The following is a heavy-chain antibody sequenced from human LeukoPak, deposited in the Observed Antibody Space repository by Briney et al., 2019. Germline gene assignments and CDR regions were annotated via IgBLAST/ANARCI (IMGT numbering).Heavy chain of an antibody. CDR2: IYYSGST. D-gene: IGHD6-19*01. V-gene: IGHV4-39*01. CDR3: ARHRSQWLVQGWFDP. CDR1: GGSISSSSYY. Sequence: SETLSLTGTVSGGSISSSSYYWGWIRQPPGKGLEWIGSIYYSGSTYYNPSLKSRVTISVDTSKNQFSLKLSSVTAADTAVYYCARHRSQWLVQGWFDPWGQGTLVTVSS. J-gene: IGHJ5*02.